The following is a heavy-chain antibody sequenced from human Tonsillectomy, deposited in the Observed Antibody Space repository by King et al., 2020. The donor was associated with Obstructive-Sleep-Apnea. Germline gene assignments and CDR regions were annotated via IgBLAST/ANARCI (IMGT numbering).Heavy chain of an antibody. Sequence: VQLVESGGGVVQPGRSLRLSCAASGFTFSSYGMHWVRQAPGKGLEWVAVILYDGSNKYYADSVKGRFTISRDNSKNTLYLQMNSLRAEYTAVYYCAKEGTYYYDSSGYLPDYWGQGTLVTVSS. CDR2: ILYDGSNK. V-gene: IGHV3-33*06. D-gene: IGHD3-22*01. CDR1: GFTFSSYG. J-gene: IGHJ4*02. CDR3: AKEGTYYYDSSGYLPDY.